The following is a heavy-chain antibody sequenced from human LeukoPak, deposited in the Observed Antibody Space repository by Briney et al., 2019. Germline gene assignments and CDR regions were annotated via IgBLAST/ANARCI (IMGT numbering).Heavy chain of an antibody. J-gene: IGHJ6*03. Sequence: PGGSLRLSCAASGFTFSDYYMSWIRQAPGKGLEWVSYISSSGSTIYYADSVKGRFTISRDNAKNSLYLQMNSLRAEDTAVYYCARGRRYCSSTSCPLHYMDVWGKGTTGTVSS. D-gene: IGHD2-2*01. CDR3: ARGRRYCSSTSCPLHYMDV. CDR1: GFTFSDYY. V-gene: IGHV3-11*04. CDR2: ISSSGSTI.